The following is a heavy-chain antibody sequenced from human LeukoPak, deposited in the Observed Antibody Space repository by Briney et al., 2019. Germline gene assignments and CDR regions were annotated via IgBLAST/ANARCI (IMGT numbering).Heavy chain of an antibody. CDR1: GFTFSNYW. D-gene: IGHD6-19*01. J-gene: IGHJ4*02. V-gene: IGHV3-7*04. CDR3: ARTIREQWLTIDY. Sequence: GGSLRLSCAASGFTFSNYWMNGVRQAPGKGLEWVANIKQDGSAKYYVDSVEGRFTISRDNAKNSLYLQMNSLGAEDTAVYYCARTIREQWLTIDYWGQGTLVTFSS. CDR2: IKQDGSAK.